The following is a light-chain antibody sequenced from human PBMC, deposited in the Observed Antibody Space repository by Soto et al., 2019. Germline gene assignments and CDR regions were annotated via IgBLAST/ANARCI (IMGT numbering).Light chain of an antibody. CDR3: QQYGSSLFT. CDR2: DSS. CDR1: QSVGSS. J-gene: IGKJ3*01. Sequence: EIVLTQSPATLSLSPGERATLSCRASQSVGSSLTWYQQKPGQAPRLLINDSSNRATGIPARFSGSGSGTDFTLTISSLEPEDFAVYYCQQYGSSLFTFGPGTKVDIK. V-gene: IGKV3-11*01.